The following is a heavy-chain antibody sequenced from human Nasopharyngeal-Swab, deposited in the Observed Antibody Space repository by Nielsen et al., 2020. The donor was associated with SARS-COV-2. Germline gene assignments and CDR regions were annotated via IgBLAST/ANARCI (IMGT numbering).Heavy chain of an antibody. Sequence: GGSLRLSCAASGFTFSSYAMTWVRQAPGKGLAWVSYISSSSSTIYYADSVKGRFTISRDNAKNSLYLQMNSLRDEDTAVYYCARIVSGYYGSGSLRRNWFDPWGQRTLVTVSS. CDR3: ARIVSGYYGSGSLRRNWFDP. CDR2: ISSSSSTI. CDR1: GFTFSSYA. J-gene: IGHJ5*02. D-gene: IGHD3-10*01. V-gene: IGHV3-48*02.